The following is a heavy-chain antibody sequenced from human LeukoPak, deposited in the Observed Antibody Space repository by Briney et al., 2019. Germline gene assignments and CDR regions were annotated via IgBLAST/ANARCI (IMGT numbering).Heavy chain of an antibody. CDR1: GFTFSSHS. D-gene: IGHD3-10*01. CDR2: IRGFRSAI. CDR3: AGGPEALQYSYKMDV. J-gene: IGHJ6*04. V-gene: IGHV3-48*01. Sequence: GGSLRLSCAASGFTFSSHSMNWVRQAPGKGLEWVSYIRGFRSAIYYADSVKGRFTISRDNAKNSLYLQMSSLRAEDTAAYYCAGGPEALQYSYKMDVWGKGTTVTVSS.